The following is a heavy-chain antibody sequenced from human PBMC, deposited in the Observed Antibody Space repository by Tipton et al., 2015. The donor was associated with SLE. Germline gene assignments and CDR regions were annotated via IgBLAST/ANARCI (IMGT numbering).Heavy chain of an antibody. V-gene: IGHV4-38-2*01. CDR3: ASAVVVNNDWYFDL. Sequence: TLSLTCAVSGYSISSGYYWGWIRQPPGKGLEWIGSIYHSGSTYYNPSLKSRVTISVDTSKNQFSLKQSTVTAADTAVYYCASAVVVNNDWYFDLWGRGTLVTVSS. J-gene: IGHJ2*01. CDR1: GYSISSGYY. D-gene: IGHD3-22*01. CDR2: IYHSGST.